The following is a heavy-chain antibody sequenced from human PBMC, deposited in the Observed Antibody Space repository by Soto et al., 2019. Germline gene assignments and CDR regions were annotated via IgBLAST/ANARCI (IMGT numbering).Heavy chain of an antibody. Sequence: PGESLRLSCAASGFTFSRYYMSWVRQAPGKWLEWVSSISTTSTYTHYADSLKGRFTISRDNAKKLLYLEMDSLRAEDTAVYYSAREDGVSSTNVKAFDKWGHGTKVTDSS. J-gene: IGHJ6*02. CDR2: ISTTSTYT. V-gene: IGHV3-21*01. CDR3: AREDGVSSTNVKAFDK. CDR1: GFTFSRYY. D-gene: IGHD2-2*01.